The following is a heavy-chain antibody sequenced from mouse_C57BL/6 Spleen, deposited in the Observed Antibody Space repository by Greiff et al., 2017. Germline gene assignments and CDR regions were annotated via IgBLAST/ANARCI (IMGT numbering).Heavy chain of an antibody. CDR2: IYPGSGST. D-gene: IGHD2-2*01. V-gene: IGHV1-55*01. J-gene: IGHJ1*03. CDR1: GYTFTSYW. Sequence: QVQLQQPGAELVKPGASVQMSCKASGYTFTSYWITWVKQRPGQGLEWIGDIYPGSGSTNYNEKFKSKATLTVDTSSSTAYMQLSSLTSEDSAVYYCAREGLWLRLYFDVWGTGTTVTVSS. CDR3: AREGLWLRLYFDV.